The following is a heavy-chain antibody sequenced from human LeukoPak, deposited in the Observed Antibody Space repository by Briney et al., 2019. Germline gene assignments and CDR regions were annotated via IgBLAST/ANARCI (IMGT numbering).Heavy chain of an antibody. D-gene: IGHD5-18*01. CDR2: IYHSGST. Sequence: SQTLSLTCAVSGGSISSGGYSWSWIRQPPGKALEWIGYIYHSGSTYYNPSLKSRVTISVDRSKNQFSLKLSSVTAADTAVYYCARYRGYSYGLDYWGQGTLVTVSS. J-gene: IGHJ4*02. CDR3: ARYRGYSYGLDY. CDR1: GGSISSGGYS. V-gene: IGHV4-30-2*01.